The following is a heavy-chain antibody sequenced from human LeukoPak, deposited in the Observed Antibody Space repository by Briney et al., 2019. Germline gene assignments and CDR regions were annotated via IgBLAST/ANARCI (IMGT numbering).Heavy chain of an antibody. Sequence: TPSETLSLTCAGYGGSFSGYYWSWIRQPPGKGLEWIGEINHSGSTNYNPSLKSRVTISVDTSKNQFSLKLSSVTAADTAVYYCARDLDTSGYYSYFDPWGQGTLVTVSS. J-gene: IGHJ5*02. CDR3: ARDLDTSGYYSYFDP. D-gene: IGHD3-22*01. V-gene: IGHV4-34*01. CDR2: INHSGST. CDR1: GGSFSGYY.